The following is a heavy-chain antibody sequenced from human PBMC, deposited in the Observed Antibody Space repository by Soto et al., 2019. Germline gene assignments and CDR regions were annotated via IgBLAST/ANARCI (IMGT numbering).Heavy chain of an antibody. V-gene: IGHV5-51*01. Sequence: AEPLRISSKGSGYSFTSYWIAWVRQMPGKGLEWMGIIYPGDSDNRYSPSFQGQVTITRDTSASTAYMELRSLRSEDTAVYYCARGITLPLPLEYWGQGTLVTVSA. J-gene: IGHJ4*02. CDR2: IYPGDSDN. CDR1: GYSFTSYW. CDR3: ARGITLPLPLEY. D-gene: IGHD1-20*01.